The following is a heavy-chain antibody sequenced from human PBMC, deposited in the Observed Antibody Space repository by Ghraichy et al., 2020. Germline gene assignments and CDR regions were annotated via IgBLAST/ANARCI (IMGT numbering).Heavy chain of an antibody. CDR3: ARGGRIVRGVSHYYGMDV. CDR1: GGSISSDY. CDR2: IYYSGST. V-gene: IGHV4-59*01. D-gene: IGHD3-10*02. J-gene: IGHJ6*02. Sequence: SETLSLTCTVSGGSISSDYWSWIRRHPEKGLEWIGYIYYSGSTNYNPSLKSRVTMSVDTSKNQFSLKLSSVTAADTAVYYCARGGRIVRGVSHYYGMDVWGQGTTVTVSS.